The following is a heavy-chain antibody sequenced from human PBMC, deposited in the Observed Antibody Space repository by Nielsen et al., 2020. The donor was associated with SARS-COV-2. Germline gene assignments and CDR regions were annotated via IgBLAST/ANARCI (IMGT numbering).Heavy chain of an antibody. V-gene: IGHV3-66*01. CDR3: ARDRSSPPRLRYYFDY. J-gene: IGHJ4*02. Sequence: WIRQPPGKGLEWVSVIYSGGSTYYADSVKGRFTISRDNSKNTLYLQMNSLRAEDTAVYYCARDRSSPPRLRYYFDYWGQGTLVTVSS. CDR2: IYSGGST.